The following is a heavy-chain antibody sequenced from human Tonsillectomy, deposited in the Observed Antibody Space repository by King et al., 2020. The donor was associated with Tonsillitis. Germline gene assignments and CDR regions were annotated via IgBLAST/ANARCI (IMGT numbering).Heavy chain of an antibody. V-gene: IGHV3-23*04. D-gene: IGHD1-26*01. J-gene: IGHJ5*02. CDR3: AKDRVGATRYNWFDP. Sequence: VQLVESGGGLVQPGGSLRLSCAASGFTFSSFAMSWVRQAPGKGLEWVSAIRGSGGGTYYADSVKGRFTISRDNSKNTRSLQMHSLRAEDTAVYYCAKDRVGATRYNWFDPWGQGTLVTVSS. CDR1: GFTFSSFA. CDR2: IRGSGGGT.